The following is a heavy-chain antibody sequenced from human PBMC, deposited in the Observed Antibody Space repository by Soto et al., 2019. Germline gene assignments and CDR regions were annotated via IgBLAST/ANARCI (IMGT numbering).Heavy chain of an antibody. CDR2: ISYDGSNK. J-gene: IGHJ4*02. D-gene: IGHD3-10*01. CDR3: ARVLETYYYGSGIYTGLDY. Sequence: GESLKISCAASGFTFSSYAMHWVRQAPGKGLEWVAVISYDGSNKYYADSVKGRFTISRDNSKNTLYLQMNSLRAEDTAVYYCARVLETYYYGSGIYTGLDYWGQGTLVTVSS. V-gene: IGHV3-30-3*01. CDR1: GFTFSSYA.